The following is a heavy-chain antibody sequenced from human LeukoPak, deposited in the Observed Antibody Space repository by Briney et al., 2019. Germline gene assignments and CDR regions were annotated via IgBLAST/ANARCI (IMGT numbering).Heavy chain of an antibody. CDR2: IWYDENNK. CDR3: ARDINSRYFDY. D-gene: IGHD4-23*01. V-gene: IGHV3-33*01. Sequence: GGSLRLSCSASGFTFSNYGMHWVRQAPGKGLEWVTVIWYDENNKYYADSVKGRFTISRDNSKNTLYLQMNSLRAEDTALYYCARDINSRYFDYWGQGTLVTVSS. J-gene: IGHJ4*02. CDR1: GFTFSNYG.